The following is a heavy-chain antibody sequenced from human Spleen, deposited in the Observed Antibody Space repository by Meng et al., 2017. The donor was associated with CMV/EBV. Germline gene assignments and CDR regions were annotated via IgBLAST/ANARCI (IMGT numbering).Heavy chain of an antibody. V-gene: IGHV1-2*02. CDR2: INPNSGGT. J-gene: IGHJ6*02. D-gene: IGHD2-15*01. Sequence: ASVKVSCKASGGTFSTYAIHWVRQAPGQGLEWMGWINPNSGGTNYAQKFQGRVTMTRDTSISTAYMELSRLRSDDTAMYYCARDTQAVHYYDMDVWGQGTTVTVSS. CDR1: GGTFSTYA. CDR3: ARDTQAVHYYDMDV.